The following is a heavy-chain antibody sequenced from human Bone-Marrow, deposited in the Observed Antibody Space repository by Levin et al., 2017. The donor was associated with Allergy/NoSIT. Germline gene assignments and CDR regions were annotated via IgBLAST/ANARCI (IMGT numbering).Heavy chain of an antibody. CDR2: ISGYNGNT. J-gene: IGHJ5*02. CDR1: GYTFSNYD. CDR3: TRGSGSSSSGLGH. Sequence: GESLKISCKPSGYTFSNYDITWVRQAPGQGLEWMGWISGYNGNTNYAQKVQGRVTMTTDTSTSTAYMELRSLRSDDTAVYYCTRGSGSSSSGLGHWGQGTLVTVSS. V-gene: IGHV1-18*01. D-gene: IGHD3-10*01.